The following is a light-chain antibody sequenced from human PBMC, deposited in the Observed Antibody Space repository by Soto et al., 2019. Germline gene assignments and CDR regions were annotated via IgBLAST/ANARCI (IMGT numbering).Light chain of an antibody. Sequence: DIQMTQSPSTLSGSVGDRVTITCRASQTISSWLAWYQQKPGKAPKLLIYKAPTLKSGVPSRFSGSGSGTEFTLTIRSMQTADFANYYCQHYNSYSEAFGQGTKVDIK. CDR3: QHYNSYSEA. V-gene: IGKV1-5*03. CDR1: QTISSW. CDR2: KAP. J-gene: IGKJ1*01.